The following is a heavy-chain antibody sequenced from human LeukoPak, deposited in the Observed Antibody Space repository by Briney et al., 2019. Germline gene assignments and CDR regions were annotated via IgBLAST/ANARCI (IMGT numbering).Heavy chain of an antibody. CDR3: ARDLFDYYDSSGYPQDY. Sequence: QTGGSLRLSCAASGFTFSTYSMNWVRQAPGKGLEWVSVIYSGGSTYYADSVKGRFTISRDNSKNTLYLQMNSLRAEDTAVYYCARDLFDYYDSSGYPQDYWGQGTLVTVSS. D-gene: IGHD3-22*01. J-gene: IGHJ4*02. CDR1: GFTFSTYS. V-gene: IGHV3-53*01. CDR2: IYSGGST.